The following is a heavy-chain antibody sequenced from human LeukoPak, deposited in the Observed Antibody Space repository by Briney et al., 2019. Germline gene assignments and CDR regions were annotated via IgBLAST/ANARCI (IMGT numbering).Heavy chain of an antibody. D-gene: IGHD3-9*01. J-gene: IGHJ2*01. CDR3: ARGGLGGGHYDILTGYYKVSEDWYFDP. CDR2: IYTSGST. CDR1: GGYICSGSYY. V-gene: IGHV4-61*02. Sequence: PSETLSLTCTVSGGYICSGSYYWSWIRQPAGKGLEWIGRIYTSGSTNYNPSLKSRVTISVDTSKNQFSLKLSSVTAADTAVYYCARGGLGGGHYDILTGYYKVSEDWYFDPWGRGTLVTVSS.